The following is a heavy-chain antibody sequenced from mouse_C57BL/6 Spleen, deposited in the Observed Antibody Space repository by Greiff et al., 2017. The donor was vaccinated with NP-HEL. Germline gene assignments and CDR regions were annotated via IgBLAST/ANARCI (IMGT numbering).Heavy chain of an antibody. CDR2: ISYDGSN. CDR3: ARAYGYDGVYYFDY. Sequence: EVKLQESGPGLVKPSQSLSLTCSVTGYSITSGYYWNWIRQFPGNKLEWMGYISYDGSNNYNPSLKNRISITRDTSKNQFFLKLNSVTTEDTATYYCARAYGYDGVYYFDYWGQGTTLTVSS. D-gene: IGHD2-2*01. V-gene: IGHV3-6*01. J-gene: IGHJ2*01. CDR1: GYSITSGYY.